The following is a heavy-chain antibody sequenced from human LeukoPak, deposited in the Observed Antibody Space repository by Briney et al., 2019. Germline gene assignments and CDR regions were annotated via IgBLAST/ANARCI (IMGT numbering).Heavy chain of an antibody. CDR2: ISRDGLDT. Sequence: LSLTCTVSGGSISSSSYYWGWIRQPPGKGLEWVAVISRDGLDTYYADSVRGRFTISRDNSMDTLYLQMNSLREEDMGFYFCARAVRAPGTPENGFDLWGQGTMVTVSS. J-gene: IGHJ3*01. CDR1: GGSISSSS. D-gene: IGHD6-13*01. V-gene: IGHV3-30*03. CDR3: ARAVRAPGTPENGFDL.